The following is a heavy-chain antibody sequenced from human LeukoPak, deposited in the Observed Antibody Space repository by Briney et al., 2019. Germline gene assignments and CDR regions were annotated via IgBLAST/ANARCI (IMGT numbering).Heavy chain of an antibody. V-gene: IGHV3-30*18. Sequence: GGSLRLSCAASGFTFSSYAMSWVRQAPGKGLGWGGDISYEGSNKYYADSVKGRFTISRDNSKNTLYLQMNSLRTEDTAVYYCAKNTYDFGSGTYPPDYWGQGTLVTVSS. CDR3: AKNTYDFGSGTYPPDY. CDR1: GFTFSSYA. CDR2: ISYEGSNK. J-gene: IGHJ4*02. D-gene: IGHD3-10*01.